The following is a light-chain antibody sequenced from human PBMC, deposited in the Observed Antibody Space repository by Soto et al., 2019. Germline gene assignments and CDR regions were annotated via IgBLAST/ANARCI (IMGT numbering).Light chain of an antibody. J-gene: IGKJ1*01. CDR1: QSVDSSF. V-gene: IGKV3-20*01. Sequence: ELVLTQSPGFLSLSPGERATLSCRASQSVDSSFFSWYQQKPGQAPRLLIYGPSKRATGIPDRFSGSGSGTDFTLTISRLEPEDYAVYYCQQYVSSVTFGQGTKVEIK. CDR2: GPS. CDR3: QQYVSSVT.